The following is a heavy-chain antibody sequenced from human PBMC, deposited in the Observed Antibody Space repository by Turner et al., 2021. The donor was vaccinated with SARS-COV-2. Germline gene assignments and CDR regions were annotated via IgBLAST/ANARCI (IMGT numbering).Heavy chain of an antibody. D-gene: IGHD5-18*01. CDR3: ARLMDTAMDYYGTDV. CDR2: IYYSGSA. Sequence: QLQLQESGPGLVKPSETLSLTCTVSGGSISSSSYYWGWIRQPPGKGLEWIGNIYYSGSAYYNPAHKSRVTISVDPSKNQFSLKLTSVTAADTAVYYCARLMDTAMDYYGTDVWGQGTTVTVSS. CDR1: GGSISSSSYY. V-gene: IGHV4-39*01. J-gene: IGHJ6*02.